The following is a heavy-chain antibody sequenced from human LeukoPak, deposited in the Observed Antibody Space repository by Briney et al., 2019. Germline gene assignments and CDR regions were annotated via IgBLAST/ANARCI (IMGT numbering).Heavy chain of an antibody. CDR2: ISYDGSNK. Sequence: GVSLRLSCAASGFTFSSYAMHWVRQAPGKGLEWVAVISYDGSNKYYADSVKGQFTISRDNSKNTLYLQMNSLRAEDTAVYYCARVRGVGSDSFDYWGQGTLVTVSS. J-gene: IGHJ4*02. V-gene: IGHV3-30-3*01. CDR1: GFTFSSYA. CDR3: ARVRGVGSDSFDY. D-gene: IGHD3-10*01.